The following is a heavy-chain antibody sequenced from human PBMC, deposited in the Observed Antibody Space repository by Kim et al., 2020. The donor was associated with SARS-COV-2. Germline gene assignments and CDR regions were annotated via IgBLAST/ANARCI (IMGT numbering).Heavy chain of an antibody. CDR2: INPNSGGT. CDR3: ARERIVLMVYEGDPYGMDV. V-gene: IGHV1-2*06. CDR1: GYTFTGYY. D-gene: IGHD2-8*01. J-gene: IGHJ6*02. Sequence: ASVKVSCKASGYTFTGYYMHWVRQAPGQGLEWMGRINPNSGGTNYAQKFQGRVTMTRDTSISTAYMELSRLRSDDTAVYYCARERIVLMVYEGDPYGMDVWGQGTTVTVSS.